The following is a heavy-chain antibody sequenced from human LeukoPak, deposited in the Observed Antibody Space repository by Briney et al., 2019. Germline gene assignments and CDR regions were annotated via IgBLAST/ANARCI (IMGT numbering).Heavy chain of an antibody. CDR3: ARGVVPAVTIPIFNY. J-gene: IGHJ4*02. CDR1: GYTFTSYG. Sequence: GASVKVSCKASGYTFTSYGISWVRQAPGQGLEWMGWISAYNGNTNYAQKFQGRVTITADESTSTAYMELSSLRSEDTAVYYCARGVVPAVTIPIFNYWGQGTLVTVSS. CDR2: ISAYNGNT. V-gene: IGHV1-18*01. D-gene: IGHD2-2*01.